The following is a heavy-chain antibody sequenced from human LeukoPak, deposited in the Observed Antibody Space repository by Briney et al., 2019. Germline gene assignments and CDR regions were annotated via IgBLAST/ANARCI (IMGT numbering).Heavy chain of an antibody. CDR1: GFTFSSYE. V-gene: IGHV3-48*03. J-gene: IGHJ4*02. Sequence: PGGSLRLSCAASGFTFSSYEMNWVRQAPGKGLEWVSYISSSGSTIYYADSVKGRFTISRDNAKNSLYLQMNSLRAEDTAIYYCVRAYYDILTGYPYYFDSWGQGTLVTVSS. CDR2: ISSSGSTI. D-gene: IGHD3-9*01. CDR3: VRAYYDILTGYPYYFDS.